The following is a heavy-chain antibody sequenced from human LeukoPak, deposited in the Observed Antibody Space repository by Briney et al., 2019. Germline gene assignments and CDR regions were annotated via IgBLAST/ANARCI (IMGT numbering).Heavy chain of an antibody. CDR3: AELGITMIGGV. CDR2: INGDGSST. CDR1: GFTFSSYW. D-gene: IGHD3-10*02. Sequence: GGSLRLSCAASGFTFSSYWMNWVRQAPGKGLVWVSRINGDGSSTNYADSVKGRFTISRDNAKNSLYLQMNSLRAEDTAVYYCAELGITMIGGVWGKGTTVTISS. J-gene: IGHJ6*04. V-gene: IGHV3-74*01.